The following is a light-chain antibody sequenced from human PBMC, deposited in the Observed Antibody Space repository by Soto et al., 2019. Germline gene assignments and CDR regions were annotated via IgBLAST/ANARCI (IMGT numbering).Light chain of an antibody. CDR2: EDS. J-gene: IGLJ3*02. V-gene: IGLV2-23*01. CDR1: SSDAGNYNF. Sequence: QSALTQPASVSGSPGQSITISCTGTSSDAGNYNFVSWYQQHPGKAPKVIIYEDSTRPSGVSNRISGSKSGNTASLTISGLQAEDEADYYCCSYAGSSTSWVFGGGTHLTVL. CDR3: CSYAGSSTSWV.